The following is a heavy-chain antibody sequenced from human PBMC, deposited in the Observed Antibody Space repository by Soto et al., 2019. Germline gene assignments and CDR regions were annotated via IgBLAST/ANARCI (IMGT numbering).Heavy chain of an antibody. D-gene: IGHD6-13*01. V-gene: IGHV1-46*01. J-gene: IGHJ5*02. CDR3: ARSAIAAAGTGWFDP. Sequence: ASVKVSCKASGYTFTSYYMHWVRQAPGQGLEWMGIINPSGGSTSYAQKFQGRVTMTRDTSTSTVYMELSSLRSEDTAVYYCARSAIAAAGTGWFDPWGQGTLVT. CDR2: INPSGGST. CDR1: GYTFTSYY.